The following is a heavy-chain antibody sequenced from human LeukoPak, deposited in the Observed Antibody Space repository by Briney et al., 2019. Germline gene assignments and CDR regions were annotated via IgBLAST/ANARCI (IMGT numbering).Heavy chain of an antibody. CDR1: GFTFSSYG. V-gene: IGHV3-30*18. D-gene: IGHD5-24*01. J-gene: IGHJ6*02. CDR2: ISYDGSNK. CDR3: AKESRDGYNYHYYYGMDV. Sequence: HPGGSLRLSCAASGFTFSSYGMRWVRQAPGKGLEWVAVISYDGSNKYYADSVKGRFTISRDNSKNTLYLQMNSLRAEDTAVYYCAKESRDGYNYHYYYGMDVWGQGTTVTVSS.